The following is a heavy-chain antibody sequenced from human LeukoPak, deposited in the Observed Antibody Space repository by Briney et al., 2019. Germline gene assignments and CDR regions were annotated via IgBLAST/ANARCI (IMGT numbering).Heavy chain of an antibody. CDR2: IYSSGGT. D-gene: IGHD3-22*01. CDR3: ARDSDSSGYYYINWFDP. V-gene: IGHV4-39*02. Sequence: SETLSLTCSVSGGSISRSSYYWGWIRQPPGKGLEWIGCIYSSGGTYYNPSLMSRLTISVETSKSQSSLKLSSVTAADTAVYYCARDSDSSGYYYINWFDPWGQGTLVTVSS. CDR1: GGSISRSSYY. J-gene: IGHJ5*02.